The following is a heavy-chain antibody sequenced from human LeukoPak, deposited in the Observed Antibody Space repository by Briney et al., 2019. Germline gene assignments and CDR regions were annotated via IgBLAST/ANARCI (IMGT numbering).Heavy chain of an antibody. D-gene: IGHD5-12*01. CDR3: ARRLPDDYYYYYYGMDV. CDR2: ISSSGSTI. Sequence: NPGGSLRLSCAAPGFTFSDYYMSWIRQAPGKGLEWVSYISSSGSTIYYADSVKGRFTISRDNAKNSLYLQMNSLRAEDTAVYYCARRLPDDYYYYYYGMDVWGQGTTVTVSS. CDR1: GFTFSDYY. V-gene: IGHV3-11*01. J-gene: IGHJ6*02.